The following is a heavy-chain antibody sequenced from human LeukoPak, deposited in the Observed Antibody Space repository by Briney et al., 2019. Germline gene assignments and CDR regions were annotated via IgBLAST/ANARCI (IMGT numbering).Heavy chain of an antibody. CDR3: ARDRGAYCGGDCYSSPSYYYGMDI. V-gene: IGHV4-59*01. D-gene: IGHD2-21*02. J-gene: IGHJ6*02. CDR1: GGSISSYC. CDR2: IYYSGST. Sequence: SETLSLTCTVSGGSISSYCWSWIRQPPGKGLEWIGYIYYSGSTNYNPSLKNRVTISVDTSKNQFSLKLSSVTAADTAVYYCARDRGAYCGGDCYSSPSYYYGMDIWGQGTTVTVSS.